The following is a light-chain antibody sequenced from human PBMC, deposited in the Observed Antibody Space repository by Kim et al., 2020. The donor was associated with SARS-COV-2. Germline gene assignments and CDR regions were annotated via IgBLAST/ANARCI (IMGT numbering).Light chain of an antibody. CDR3: LLAYSGARLHV. V-gene: IGLV7-46*01. CDR1: TGAVTSGHF. Sequence: VTLTCGSSTGAVTSGHFPYWFQQKPGQAPRPLFSVISQRHSWTPARFSCSFLGGKAALTLSGAQPEDEAEYYCLLAYSGARLHVFGTGTTVTVL. J-gene: IGLJ1*01. CDR2: VIS.